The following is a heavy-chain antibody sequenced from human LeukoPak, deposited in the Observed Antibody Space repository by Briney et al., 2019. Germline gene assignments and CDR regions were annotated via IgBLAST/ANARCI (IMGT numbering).Heavy chain of an antibody. CDR1: GFTISSYW. J-gene: IGHJ4*02. CDR2: INSYGSTS. Sequence: GGSLRLSCAASGFTISSYWTHWVRQAPGKGLVWVSHINSYGSTSTYADSVQGRFTVSRDNARNTLYLQMNSLRAEDTAVYYCARDGDSTVDLDFWGQGTLVTVSS. V-gene: IGHV3-74*01. D-gene: IGHD6-19*01. CDR3: ARDGDSTVDLDF.